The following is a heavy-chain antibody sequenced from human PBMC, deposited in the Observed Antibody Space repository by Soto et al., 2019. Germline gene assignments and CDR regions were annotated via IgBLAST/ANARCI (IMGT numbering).Heavy chain of an antibody. D-gene: IGHD4-17*01. CDR1: GFTFSSYA. J-gene: IGHJ4*02. CDR3: ARGATRTTVTTRPDF. V-gene: IGHV3-30-3*01. Sequence: QVQLVESGGGVVQPGRSLRLSCAASGFTFSSYAMHWVRQAPGKGLEWVAVISYDGSNKYYADSVKGRFTISRDNSKNTLYLQMNSLRAEDTAVYYCARGATRTTVTTRPDFWGQGTLVTVSS. CDR2: ISYDGSNK.